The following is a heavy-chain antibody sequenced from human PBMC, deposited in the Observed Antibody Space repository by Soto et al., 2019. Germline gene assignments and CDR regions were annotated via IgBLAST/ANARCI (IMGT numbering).Heavy chain of an antibody. Sequence: SETLSLTCTVYAGSLRGSDWAWLRHHPGKGLEWIGSIYYSGSTYYNPSLKSRVTISVDTSKNQFSLKLSSVTAADTAVYYCARAGSWYGHSYYYYGMDVWGQGTTVT. J-gene: IGHJ6*02. CDR3: ARAGSWYGHSYYYYGMDV. CDR1: AGSLRGSD. V-gene: IGHV4-39*01. CDR2: IYYSGST. D-gene: IGHD6-13*01.